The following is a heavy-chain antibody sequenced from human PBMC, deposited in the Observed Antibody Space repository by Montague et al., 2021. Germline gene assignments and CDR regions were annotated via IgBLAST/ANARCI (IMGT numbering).Heavy chain of an antibody. D-gene: IGHD3-22*01. J-gene: IGHJ3*02. V-gene: IGHV4-31*03. CDR3: ARVTDSSGYYWGAFDI. CDR1: GGSISSGGYY. Sequence: TLSLTCTVSGGSISSGGYYWSWIRQHPGKGLEWIGYIYYRGSTYYNPSLKSRVSISVDTSKNQFSLKLSSVTAADTAVYYCARVTDSSGYYWGAFDIWDQGTMVTVSS. CDR2: IYYRGST.